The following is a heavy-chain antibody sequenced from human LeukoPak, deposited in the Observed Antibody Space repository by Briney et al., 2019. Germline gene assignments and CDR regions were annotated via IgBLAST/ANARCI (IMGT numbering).Heavy chain of an antibody. J-gene: IGHJ4*02. V-gene: IGHV3-53*01. Sequence: PGGSLPLSCAASGFIVSDDYISWVRQTPGKGLEWVSVIYSGGATFYADSVKGRFTISRDNSKNTVHLQMNSLRAEDTAVYYCASGGKYCTGGACYGDWGQGTLVSVSS. CDR1: GFIVSDDY. CDR3: ASGGKYCTGGACYGD. D-gene: IGHD2-8*02. CDR2: IYSGGAT.